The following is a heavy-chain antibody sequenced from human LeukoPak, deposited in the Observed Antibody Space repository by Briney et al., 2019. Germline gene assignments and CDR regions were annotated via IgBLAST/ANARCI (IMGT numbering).Heavy chain of an antibody. CDR2: ISGSGANT. CDR1: GFTFSTYA. D-gene: IGHD1-26*01. Sequence: GGSLRLSCAASGFTFSTYAMSWVRQAPGKGLEWVSTISGSGANTYYADSVKGRFTISRDNSKNTLYLQMNSLRAEDTAVYYCARTYSSGSYYGSYYYYGMDVWGQGTTVTVSS. J-gene: IGHJ6*02. V-gene: IGHV3-23*01. CDR3: ARTYSSGSYYGSYYYYGMDV.